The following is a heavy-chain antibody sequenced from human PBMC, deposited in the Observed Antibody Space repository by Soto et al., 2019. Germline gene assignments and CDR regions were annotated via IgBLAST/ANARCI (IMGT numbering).Heavy chain of an antibody. V-gene: IGHV3-30*18. J-gene: IGHJ5*02. CDR2: ISYDGSNK. CDR1: GFTFSSYG. CDR3: AKGIFGP. Sequence: QVQLVESGGGVVQPGRSLRLSCAASGFTFSSYGMHWVRQAPGKGLEWVAVISYDGSNKYYADSVKGRFTISRDNSTNTLYRQMNSLRAEDTAVYYCAKGIFGPWGQGTLVTVSS.